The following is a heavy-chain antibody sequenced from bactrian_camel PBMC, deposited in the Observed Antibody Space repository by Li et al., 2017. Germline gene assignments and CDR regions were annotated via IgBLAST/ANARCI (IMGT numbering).Heavy chain of an antibody. CDR1: GAAGRAYC. V-gene: IGHV3S6*01. CDR2: IDGHDAV. CDR3: VADPWHGGNWCRSPKASDFNS. Sequence: HVQLVESGGGSVQAGGSLILSCEASGAAGRAYCMGWFRQAPGKRREGVATIDGHDAVFYADSAKGRFTISRDNAKSTLYLQMNSLKPEDSAMYYCVADPWHGGNWCRSPKASDFNSWGQGTQVTVS. J-gene: IGHJ4*01. D-gene: IGHD7*01.